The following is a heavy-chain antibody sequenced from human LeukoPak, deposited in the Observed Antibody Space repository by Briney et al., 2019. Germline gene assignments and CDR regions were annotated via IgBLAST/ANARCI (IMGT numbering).Heavy chain of an antibody. D-gene: IGHD3-22*01. CDR3: AHKLRNYYDASGSQFDY. CDR2: IFWDDDK. CDR1: GFSLSTSGVG. J-gene: IGHJ4*02. Sequence: SGPTLVKHTQTLTLTCTFSGFSLSTSGVGVGWIRQPPGKALEWLALIFWDDDKRYSPSLKSRLTITKDTYKNQVVLTVTNMGPVDTATYYCAHKLRNYYDASGSQFDYWGQGTLVTVSS. V-gene: IGHV2-5*02.